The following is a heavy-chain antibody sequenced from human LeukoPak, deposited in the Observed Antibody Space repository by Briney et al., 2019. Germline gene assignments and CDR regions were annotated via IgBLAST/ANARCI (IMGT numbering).Heavy chain of an antibody. CDR3: ARDRDSNYPNAEMGLFDY. D-gene: IGHD4-11*01. Sequence: GASVKVSCKASGGTFSSYAISWVRQAPGQGLEWMGGIIPIFGTANYAQKFQGRVTITADESTSTAYMELSSLRSEDTAVYYCARDRDSNYPNAEMGLFDYWGQGTLVTVSS. V-gene: IGHV1-69*01. J-gene: IGHJ4*02. CDR1: GGTFSSYA. CDR2: IIPIFGTA.